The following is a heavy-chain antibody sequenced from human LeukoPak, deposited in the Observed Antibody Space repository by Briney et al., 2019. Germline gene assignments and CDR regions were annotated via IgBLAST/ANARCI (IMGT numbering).Heavy chain of an antibody. CDR1: GFTFSDHY. V-gene: IGHV3-11*01. D-gene: IGHD2-2*01. Sequence: GGSLRLSCAASGFTFSDHYMDWVRQAPGKGLEWISYISGRGEAIFYADSVQGRFTISRDNAKNSIYLQMNGLTAEDTAVYYCARGRGGRSGGFFTFKGQVVRYNWFDPWGQGTLVTVSS. CDR2: ISGRGEAI. J-gene: IGHJ5*02. CDR3: ARGRGGRSGGFFTFKGQVVRYNWFDP.